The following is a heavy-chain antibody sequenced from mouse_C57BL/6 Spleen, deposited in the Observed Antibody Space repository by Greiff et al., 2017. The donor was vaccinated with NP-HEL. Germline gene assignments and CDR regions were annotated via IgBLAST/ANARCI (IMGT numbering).Heavy chain of an antibody. CDR3: TRYDDTGAGHFDY. D-gene: IGHD2-12*01. CDR1: GYTFTDYE. V-gene: IGHV1-15*01. Sequence: QVQLQESGAELVRPGASVTLSCKASGYTFTDYEMHWVKQTPVHGLEWIGAIDPETGGTAYNQKFKGKAILTADKSSSTAYMELRSLTSEASDVYDCTRYDDTGAGHFDYWGQGTTLTVSS. J-gene: IGHJ2*01. CDR2: IDPETGGT.